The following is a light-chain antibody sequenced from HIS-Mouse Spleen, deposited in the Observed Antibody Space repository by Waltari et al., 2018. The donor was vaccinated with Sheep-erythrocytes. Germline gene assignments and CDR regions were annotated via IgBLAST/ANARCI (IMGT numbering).Light chain of an antibody. CDR2: DVS. CDR3: CSYAGSYNHV. V-gene: IGLV2-11*01. J-gene: IGLJ1*01. CDR1: SSDVGGYNY. Sequence: QSALTQPRSVSGSPGQSVTISCTGTSSDVGGYNYVSWYQQHPGNAPKLMLYDVSKRPSGVPDLFSGAKSGDTDSLLISGLQAEDEADYYCCSYAGSYNHVFATGTKVTVL.